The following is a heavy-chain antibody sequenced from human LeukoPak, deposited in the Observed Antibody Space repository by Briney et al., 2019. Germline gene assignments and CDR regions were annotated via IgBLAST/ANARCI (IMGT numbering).Heavy chain of an antibody. CDR2: IYPGDSDT. J-gene: IGHJ5*02. V-gene: IGHV5-51*04. Sequence: GESLKIPCKGSGYSFTSYWIAWVRQMPGKGLEWMGIIYPGDSDTRYSPSFQGQVTISADKPISTAYLQWSSLKASDTAMYDCARSSRFLEWFWFDPWGQGTLVTVSS. CDR3: ARSSRFLEWFWFDP. CDR1: GYSFTSYW. D-gene: IGHD3-3*01.